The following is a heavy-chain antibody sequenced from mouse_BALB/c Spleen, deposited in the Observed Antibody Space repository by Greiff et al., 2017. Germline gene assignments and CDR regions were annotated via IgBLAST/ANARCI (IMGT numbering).Heavy chain of an antibody. CDR2: INPSNGGT. Sequence: QVLLKQPGAELVKPGASVKLSCKASGYTFTSYYMYWVKQRPGQGLEWIGGINPSNGGTNFNEKFKSKATLTVDKSSSTAYMQLSSLTSEDSAVYYCTRGVATTGFAYWGQGTLVTVSA. CDR1: GYTFTSYY. D-gene: IGHD6-1*01. V-gene: IGHV1S81*02. CDR3: TRGVATTGFAY. J-gene: IGHJ3*01.